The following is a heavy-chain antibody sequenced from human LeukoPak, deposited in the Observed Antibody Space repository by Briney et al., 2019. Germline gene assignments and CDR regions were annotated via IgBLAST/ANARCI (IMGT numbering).Heavy chain of an antibody. Sequence: AGGPLRLSCAASGFTFSSFWMTWVRQAPGKGLEWVANIRQDGSAKYYVDSVKGRFTISRDNAKNSLCLQLNSLRAEDTAVYYCARDPLGYDILTGPSYPSSAAFDIWGQGTMVTVSS. D-gene: IGHD3-9*01. CDR2: IRQDGSAK. J-gene: IGHJ3*02. CDR3: ARDPLGYDILTGPSYPSSAAFDI. CDR1: GFTFSSFW. V-gene: IGHV3-7*01.